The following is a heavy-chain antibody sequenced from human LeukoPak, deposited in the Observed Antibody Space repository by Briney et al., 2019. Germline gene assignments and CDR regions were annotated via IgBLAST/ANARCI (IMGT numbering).Heavy chain of an antibody. V-gene: IGHV1-8*01. CDR1: GYTFTSYD. D-gene: IGHD5-24*01. J-gene: IGHJ4*02. CDR2: MNPNSGNT. Sequence: ASVKVSCKASGYTFTSYDINWVRQATGQGLEWMGWMNPNSGNTGYAQKFRGRVTMTRNTSISTAYMELSSLRSEDTAVYYCARKATITGPFDYWGQGTLVTVSS. CDR3: ARKATITGPFDY.